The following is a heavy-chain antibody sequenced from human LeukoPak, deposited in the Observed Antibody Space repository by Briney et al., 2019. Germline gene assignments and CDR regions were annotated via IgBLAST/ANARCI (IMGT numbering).Heavy chain of an antibody. J-gene: IGHJ3*02. CDR3: ARAQSRTHWDGLDI. CDR1: GYTFTSYG. CDR2: ISAYNGNT. V-gene: IGHV1-18*01. Sequence: ASVKVSCKASGYTFTSYGIIWVRQAPGQGLEWMGWISAYNGNTNYAQKLQGRVTMTTDTSTSTAYMELRSLRSDDTAVYYCARAQSRTHWDGLDIWGQGTMVTVSS. D-gene: IGHD5-24*01.